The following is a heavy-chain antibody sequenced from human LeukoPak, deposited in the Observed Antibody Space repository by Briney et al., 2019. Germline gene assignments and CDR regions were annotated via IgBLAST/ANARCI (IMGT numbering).Heavy chain of an antibody. CDR2: IRCDGADT. V-gene: IGHV3-30*02. CDR1: GFSFGSYA. Sequence: GGSLRPSCAASGFSFGSYAMHWVRQAPGKGLDWVAFIRCDGADTYYADSVKGRFTVSRDNSKNTLYLQMNSLTAEDTALYYCAKEGGGRTFDYWGQGTLVTVSS. CDR3: AKEGGGRTFDY. D-gene: IGHD4-23*01. J-gene: IGHJ4*02.